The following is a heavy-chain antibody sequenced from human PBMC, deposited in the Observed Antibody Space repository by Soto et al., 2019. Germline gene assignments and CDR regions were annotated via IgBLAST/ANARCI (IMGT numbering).Heavy chain of an antibody. D-gene: IGHD6-19*01. J-gene: IGHJ4*02. V-gene: IGHV4-34*01. CDR1: GGYFHDDY. CDR2: INHSGST. Sequence: ETLSLTCGVYGGYFHDDYWSWIRQSPGKGLEWIGEINHSGSTNYNPSLKSRVTISVDTSKNQFSLKLSSVTAADTAVYYCARRLGYSSGWSFDYWGQGTLVTVS. CDR3: ARRLGYSSGWSFDY.